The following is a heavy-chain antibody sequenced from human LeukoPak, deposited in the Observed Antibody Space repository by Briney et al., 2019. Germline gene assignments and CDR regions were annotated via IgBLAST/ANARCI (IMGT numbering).Heavy chain of an antibody. CDR1: GFTVSSNY. D-gene: IGHD1-26*01. CDR3: ARRPIVGATDY. CDR2: ISSSSSYI. Sequence: GGSLRLSCAASGFTVSSNYMSWVRQAPGKGLEWVSSISSSSSYIYYADSVKGRFTISRDNAKNSLYLQMNSLRAEDTAVYYCARRPIVGATDYWGQGTLVTVSS. V-gene: IGHV3-21*01. J-gene: IGHJ4*02.